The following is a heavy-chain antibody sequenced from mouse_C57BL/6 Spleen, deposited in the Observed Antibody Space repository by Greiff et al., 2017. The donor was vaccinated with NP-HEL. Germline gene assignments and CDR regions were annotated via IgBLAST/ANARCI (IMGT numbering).Heavy chain of an antibody. CDR2: IDPSDSYT. CDR3: ARSGLGRYYFDY. J-gene: IGHJ2*01. Sequence: VQLKQPGAELVKPGASVKLSCKASGYTFTSYWMQWVKQRPGQGLEWIGEIDPSDSYTNYNQKFKGKATLTVDTSSSTAYMQLSSLTSEYSAVYYCARSGLGRYYFDYWGQGTTLTVSS. V-gene: IGHV1-50*01. CDR1: GYTFTSYW. D-gene: IGHD4-1*01.